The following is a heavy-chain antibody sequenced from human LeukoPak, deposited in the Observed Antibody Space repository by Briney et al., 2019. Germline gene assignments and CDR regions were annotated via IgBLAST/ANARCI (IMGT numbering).Heavy chain of an antibody. J-gene: IGHJ4*02. D-gene: IGHD6-6*01. CDR2: IYSGGST. CDR3: AKLSGSSSAAFDY. CDR1: GFTFSSYS. V-gene: IGHV3-53*01. Sequence: GGSLRLSCAASGFTFSSYSMNWVRQAPGKGLEWVSVIYSGGSTYYADSVKGRFTISRDNSKNTLYLQMNSLRAEDTAVYYCAKLSGSSSAAFDYWGQGTLVTVSS.